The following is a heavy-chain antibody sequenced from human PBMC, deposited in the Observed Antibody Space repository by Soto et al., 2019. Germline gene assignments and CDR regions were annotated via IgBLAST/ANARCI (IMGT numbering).Heavy chain of an antibody. V-gene: IGHV1-24*01. J-gene: IGHJ4*02. CDR1: GYTLAELS. CDR2: LDPEDGET. D-gene: IGHD3-9*01. CDR3: AADMVNVLTSYPPLVY. Sequence: QVQLVQSGAEVKKPGASVKVSCKVSGYTLAELSMHWVRQAPGKGRGWMGGLDPEDGETVYAQKFQVRLTMAEDTSTDTAYMELSSLTSEYTAFYYCAADMVNVLTSYPPLVYWGQGTLVTVSS.